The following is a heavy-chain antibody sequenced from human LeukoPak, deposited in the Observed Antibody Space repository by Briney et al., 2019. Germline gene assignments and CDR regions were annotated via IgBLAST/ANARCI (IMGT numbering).Heavy chain of an antibody. V-gene: IGHV4-59*01. Sequence: SETLSLTCTVSGGSISSYYWSWIRQPPGKGLEWIGYIYYTGSTNYNPSLKSQVTIPADRSKDQFSLKLTSVTAADTAVYYCAKCDCDRETGFDLWGRGTLVTVSS. CDR3: AKCDCDRETGFDL. D-gene: IGHD2-21*02. CDR1: GGSISSYY. CDR2: IYYTGST. J-gene: IGHJ2*01.